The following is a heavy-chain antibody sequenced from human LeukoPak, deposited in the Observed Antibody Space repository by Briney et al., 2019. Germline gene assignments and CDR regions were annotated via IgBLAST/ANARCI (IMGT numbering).Heavy chain of an antibody. CDR3: AKSMVRGVITGFDY. CDR1: GYTFSNYY. CDR2: INPSGGAT. V-gene: IGHV1-46*01. J-gene: IGHJ4*02. Sequence: ASVKVSCKASGYTFSNYYMHWVRQAPGQGLEWMGIINPSGGATTYAQKFQGRATMTRDTPTSVVYMELSSLRSEDTAVYYCAKSMVRGVITGFDYWGQGTLVTVSS. D-gene: IGHD3-10*01.